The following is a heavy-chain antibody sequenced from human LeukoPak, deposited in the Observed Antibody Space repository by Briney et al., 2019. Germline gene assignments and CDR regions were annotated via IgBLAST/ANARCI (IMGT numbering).Heavy chain of an antibody. D-gene: IGHD6-6*01. CDR1: GYTFTGYY. CDR2: INPNSGGT. V-gene: IGHV1-2*02. J-gene: IGHJ4*02. Sequence: ASVKVSCKASGYTFTGYYMHWVRQAPGQGLEWMGWINPNSGGTNYAQKFQGRVTMTRDTSISTACMELSRLRSDDTAVYYCARSPYSSSSRYYFNYWGQGTLVTVSS. CDR3: ARSPYSSSSRYYFNY.